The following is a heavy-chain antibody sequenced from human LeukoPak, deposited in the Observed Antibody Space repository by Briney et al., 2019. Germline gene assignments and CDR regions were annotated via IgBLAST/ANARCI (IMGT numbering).Heavy chain of an antibody. D-gene: IGHD3-22*01. CDR3: ARGAYDSSTHYYYYYMDV. Sequence: GASVKVSCKASGYTFTSYDINWVRQATGQGLEWMGWMNPNSGNTGYAQKFQGRVTMTRNTSISTAYMELSSLRSEDTAVYYCARGAYDSSTHYYYYYMDVWGKGTTVTVSS. CDR1: GYTFTSYD. V-gene: IGHV1-8*01. CDR2: MNPNSGNT. J-gene: IGHJ6*03.